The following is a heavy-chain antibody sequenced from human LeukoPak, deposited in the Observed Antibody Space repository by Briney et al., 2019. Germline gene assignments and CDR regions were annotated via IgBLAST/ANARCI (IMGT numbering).Heavy chain of an antibody. V-gene: IGHV3-33*06. Sequence: PGGSLRLSCAASGFTFSSYGMHWVRQAPGKGLEWVAVIWYDGSNIYYADSVRGRFTVPRDNSKNTLFLQMNGLRAEDTAVYYCAKDGDAGTAYYYYYMDVWGKGTTVTVSS. D-gene: IGHD1-7*01. CDR1: GFTFSSYG. J-gene: IGHJ6*03. CDR3: AKDGDAGTAYYYYYMDV. CDR2: IWYDGSNI.